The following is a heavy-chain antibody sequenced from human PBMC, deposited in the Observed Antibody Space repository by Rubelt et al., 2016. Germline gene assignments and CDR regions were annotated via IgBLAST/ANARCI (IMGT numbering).Heavy chain of an antibody. Sequence: TFSSYGMHWVRQAPGKGLEWVAVISYDGSNKYYADSVKGRFTISRDNSKNTLYLQMNSLRAEDTAVYYCAKGGGVATIDYWGQGTLVTVSS. CDR2: ISYDGSNK. V-gene: IGHV3-30*18. D-gene: IGHD5-12*01. CDR3: AKGGGVATIDY. CDR1: TFSSYG. J-gene: IGHJ4*02.